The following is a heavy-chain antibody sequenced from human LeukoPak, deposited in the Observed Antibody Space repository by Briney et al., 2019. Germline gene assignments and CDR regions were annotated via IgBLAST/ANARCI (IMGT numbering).Heavy chain of an antibody. CDR1: GGSISSSAYH. V-gene: IGHV4-39*01. D-gene: IGHD2-15*01. J-gene: IGHJ6*03. Sequence: PSETLSLTCTVSGGSISSSAYHWGWIRQPPGKGLEWIGSIHYSGSTYYNPSLKSRVTMSVRTSNNQFSLKLSSVTAADTAVYYCARGYCSGGSCYSSYYYSYMDVWGKGTTVTVSS. CDR2: IHYSGST. CDR3: ARGYCSGGSCYSSYYYSYMDV.